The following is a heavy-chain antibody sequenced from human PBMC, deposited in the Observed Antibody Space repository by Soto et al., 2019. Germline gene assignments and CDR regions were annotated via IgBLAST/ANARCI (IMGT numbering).Heavy chain of an antibody. Sequence: PSETLSLTCSVSGGSISGPYWSWIRQSPGKGLEWLGYVYYTGSTNYSPSLRSRVSISVDTSKNEFSLRLSSVTAADTAVYFCARSVADPGAHIDYWGQGTQVTVSS. V-gene: IGHV4-59*11. CDR1: GGSISGPY. CDR2: VYYTGST. CDR3: ARSVADPGAHIDY. J-gene: IGHJ4*02. D-gene: IGHD2-8*02.